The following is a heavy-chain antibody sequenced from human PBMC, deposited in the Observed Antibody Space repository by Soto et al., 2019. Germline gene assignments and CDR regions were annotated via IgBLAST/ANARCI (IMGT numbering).Heavy chain of an antibody. D-gene: IGHD6-13*01. V-gene: IGHV5-51*01. Sequence: PGESLKISCKGSGFSFTSYCITWVRQMPGKGLEWMGIIYPGDSDTRYSPSFQGQVTISADKSISTAYLQWSSLKASDTAIYYCARTAAAGKYYYGVDVWGQGTTVTVSS. J-gene: IGHJ6*02. CDR3: ARTAAAGKYYYGVDV. CDR1: GFSFTSYC. CDR2: IYPGDSDT.